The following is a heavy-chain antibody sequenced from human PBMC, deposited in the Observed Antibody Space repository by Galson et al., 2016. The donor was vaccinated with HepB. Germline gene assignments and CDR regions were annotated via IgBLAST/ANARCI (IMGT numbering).Heavy chain of an antibody. J-gene: IGHJ4*02. Sequence: SLRLSCAGSGFTFGDYAMNWFRQAPGKGLEWVAFIRSKTYGGTTKYAASVKGRFTISRHVSNSIAYLQMNSLKTEDTAVYYCTRSDYYDSSGPPGYWGQGTPVTVSS. CDR1: GFTFGDYA. D-gene: IGHD3-22*01. CDR3: TRSDYYDSSGPPGY. CDR2: IRSKTYGGTT. V-gene: IGHV3-49*03.